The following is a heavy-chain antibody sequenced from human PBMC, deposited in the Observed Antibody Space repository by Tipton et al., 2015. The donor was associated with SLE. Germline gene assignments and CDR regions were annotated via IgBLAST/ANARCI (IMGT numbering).Heavy chain of an antibody. CDR2: IYSSGST. CDR3: ARAVGVTSYFDY. Sequence: TLSLTCTVSGGSISSGSYYWSWIRQPAEKGLEWIGLIYSSGSTNYNPSLRSRVTISVDTSKKQFSLKLSSVTAADTAVYYCARAVGVTSYFDYWGQGTLVTVSS. V-gene: IGHV4-61*02. D-gene: IGHD1-26*01. CDR1: GGSISSGSYY. J-gene: IGHJ4*02.